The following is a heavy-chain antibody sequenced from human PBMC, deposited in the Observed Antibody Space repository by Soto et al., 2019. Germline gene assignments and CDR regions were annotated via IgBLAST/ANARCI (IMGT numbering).Heavy chain of an antibody. CDR1: GFTFSGSA. V-gene: IGHV3-73*01. CDR2: IRTKANSHAT. CDR3: TRPQEFNWFAP. Sequence: GGSLRLSCAASGFTFSGSAMHWVRQASGKGLEWVGRIRTKANSHATAYATSVKGRFTISRDDSKNTAYLHMNSLKTEDTAVYYCTRPQEFNWFAPWGQGTLVTFSS. J-gene: IGHJ5*02.